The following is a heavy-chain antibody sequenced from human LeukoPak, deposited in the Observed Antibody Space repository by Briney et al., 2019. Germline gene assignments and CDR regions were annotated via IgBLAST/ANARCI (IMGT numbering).Heavy chain of an antibody. V-gene: IGHV1-46*01. Sequence: GASVKVSCKASGYSFTSHYMHWVRQAPGQGLEWLGLINPSGSSTLYAQKFQGRVTMTRDMSTTTDYVELSSLRSEDTAVYYCARDNSVGDVAWWFDPWGQEPWSPSPQ. CDR2: INPSGSST. J-gene: IGHJ5*02. CDR3: ARDNSVGDVAWWFDP. D-gene: IGHD1-26*01. CDR1: GYSFTSHY.